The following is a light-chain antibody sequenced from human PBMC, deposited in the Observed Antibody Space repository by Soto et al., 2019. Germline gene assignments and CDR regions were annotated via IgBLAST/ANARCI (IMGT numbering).Light chain of an antibody. V-gene: IGLV1-44*01. Sequence: QAVVTQPPSASGTPGQRITISCSGSSSNIGSNTVNWYQQVPGTAPKLLIFTNNRRPSGVPDRFSGSKSGTSASLAISGLQSDDEADYYCAAWDDSLNGVVFGGGTQLTVL. CDR3: AAWDDSLNGVV. CDR1: SSNIGSNT. CDR2: TNN. J-gene: IGLJ2*01.